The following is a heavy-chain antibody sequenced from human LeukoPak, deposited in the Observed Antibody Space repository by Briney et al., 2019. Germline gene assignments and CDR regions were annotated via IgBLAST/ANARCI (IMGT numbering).Heavy chain of an antibody. D-gene: IGHD4-11*01. CDR2: IYYSGST. J-gene: IGHJ2*01. Sequence: ESSETLSLTCTVSGGSISSYYWSWIRQPPGKGLEWIGYIYYSGSTNYNPSLKSRVTISVDTSKNQFSLKLSSVTAADTAVYYCARGLGADHSIGSYWYFDLWGRGTLVTVSS. V-gene: IGHV4-59*01. CDR3: ARGLGADHSIGSYWYFDL. CDR1: GGSISSYY.